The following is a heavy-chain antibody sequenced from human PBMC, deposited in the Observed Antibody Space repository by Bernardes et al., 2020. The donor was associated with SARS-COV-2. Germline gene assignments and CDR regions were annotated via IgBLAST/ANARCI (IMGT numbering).Heavy chain of an antibody. CDR3: ATGTVFRAAHWFDP. Sequence: ASVKVSCKVAGYTLTELSMHWVRQAPGKGLEWMGGFDPEDGETIHAQKFQGRVTMTEDTSTDTAYMELSSLRSEDTAVYYCATGTVFRAAHWFDPWGQGTLVTVSS. J-gene: IGHJ5*02. D-gene: IGHD6-6*01. V-gene: IGHV1-24*01. CDR2: FDPEDGET. CDR1: GYTLTELS.